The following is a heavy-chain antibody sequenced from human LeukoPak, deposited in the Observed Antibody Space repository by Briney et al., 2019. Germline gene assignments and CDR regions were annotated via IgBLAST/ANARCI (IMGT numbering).Heavy chain of an antibody. V-gene: IGHV3-48*01. D-gene: IGHD2-8*02. CDR3: AKGTTGT. J-gene: IGHJ5*02. CDR2: ISRDGNTI. CDR1: GFTFTPYT. Sequence: PGGSLRLSCAATGFTFTPYTMNWFRQPPGKGLEWVSYISRDGNTIYCADSVKGRFTISRDIAKKSLFLQMDSLRVEDTAMYYCAKGTTGTWGQGTLVTVSS.